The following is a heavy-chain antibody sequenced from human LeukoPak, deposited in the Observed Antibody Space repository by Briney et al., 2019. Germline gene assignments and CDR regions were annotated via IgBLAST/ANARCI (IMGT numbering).Heavy chain of an antibody. J-gene: IGHJ4*02. Sequence: GGSLRLSCAASGISFSNYSMNWVRQAPGKGLGWVSLISSSSRFIYYGDSVKGRFTISRDNAKNSLYLQMNSLRAEDTAVYYCARAASYVEWGQGTLVTVSS. D-gene: IGHD5-18*01. CDR1: GISFSNYS. CDR3: ARAASYVE. V-gene: IGHV3-21*01. CDR2: ISSSSRFI.